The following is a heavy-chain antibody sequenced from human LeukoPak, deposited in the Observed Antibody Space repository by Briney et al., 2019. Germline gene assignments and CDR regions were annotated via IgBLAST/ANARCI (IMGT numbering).Heavy chain of an antibody. CDR2: ISAYNGNT. V-gene: IGHV1-18*04. D-gene: IGHD3-9*01. J-gene: IGHJ3*02. Sequence: GASVKVSCKASGYTFTNYYIHWVRQAPGQGLAWMGWISAYNGNTDYAQKLQGRVTMTTDTSTSTAYMELRSLRSDDTAVYYCARVDVVLRYLADAFDIWGQGTMVTVSS. CDR1: GYTFTNYY. CDR3: ARVDVVLRYLADAFDI.